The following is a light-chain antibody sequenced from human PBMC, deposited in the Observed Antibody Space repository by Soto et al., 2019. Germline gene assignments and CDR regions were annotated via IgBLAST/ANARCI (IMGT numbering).Light chain of an antibody. CDR3: QQYGSSPRT. J-gene: IGKJ1*01. CDR1: QSVSSSY. V-gene: IGKV3-20*01. CDR2: GAS. Sequence: EIALTQSPGTLSLSPGERATLSCRASQSVSSSYLAWYQQKPGQAPRLLIYGASSRATGIPARFSGSGSGTDFTLTISSLEHEDFAVYYCQQYGSSPRTFGQGTKVDIK.